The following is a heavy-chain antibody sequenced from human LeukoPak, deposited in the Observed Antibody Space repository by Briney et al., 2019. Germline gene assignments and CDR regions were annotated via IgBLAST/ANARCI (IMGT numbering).Heavy chain of an antibody. J-gene: IGHJ4*02. V-gene: IGHV3-30-3*02. CDR2: ISQDGSKK. CDR3: AQKLVD. CDR1: VVTFSTSA. Sequence: TGTSLRLSCVVSVVTFSTSAMHWVRQAPGKGLEWVAGISQDGSKKYYADSVRGRFTISRDNSKNTLYVHMTSLRTAGTAVYYCAQKLVDWGQGTLVTVSS.